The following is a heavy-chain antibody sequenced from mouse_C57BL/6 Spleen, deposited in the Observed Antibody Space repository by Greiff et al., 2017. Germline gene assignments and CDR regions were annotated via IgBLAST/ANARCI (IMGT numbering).Heavy chain of an antibody. CDR2: IYPVSGET. V-gene: IGHV1-11*01. Sequence: VHLVESGAELASPGASVTLSCKASGYTFTDHIMNWVKKRPGQGLEWIGRIYPVSGETNYNQKFMGKATFSVDRSSSTVYMVLNSLTSEDPAVYYCGRSGGYDDYAMDYWGQGTSVTVSS. CDR3: GRSGGYDDYAMDY. CDR1: GYTFTDHI. J-gene: IGHJ4*01. D-gene: IGHD2-2*01.